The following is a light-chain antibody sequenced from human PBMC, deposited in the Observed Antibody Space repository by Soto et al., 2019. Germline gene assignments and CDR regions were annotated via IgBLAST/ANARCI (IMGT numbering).Light chain of an antibody. CDR2: KAS. J-gene: IGKJ1*01. Sequence: DIQMNHSPYTLCVAVGDRGTITYRASQTISSWLAWYQQKPGKAPKLLIYKASTLKSGVPSRFSGSGSGTEFPLTISSLQPDAFATYYCPHSNSYSAAFGPGTKVDIK. V-gene: IGKV1-5*03. CDR1: QTISSW. CDR3: PHSNSYSAA.